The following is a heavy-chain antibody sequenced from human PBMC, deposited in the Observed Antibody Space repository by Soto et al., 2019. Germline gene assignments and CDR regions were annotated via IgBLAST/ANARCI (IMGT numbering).Heavy chain of an antibody. CDR2: IIPIFGTA. CDR1: GGTFSSYA. D-gene: IGHD1-26*01. J-gene: IGHJ6*02. Sequence: ASVKVSCKASGGTFSSYAISWVRQAPGQGLEWVGGIIPIFGTANYAQKFQGRVTITADKSTSTAYMELSSLRSEDTAVYYCARWEHYYYGMDVWGQGTTVTVSS. V-gene: IGHV1-69*06. CDR3: ARWEHYYYGMDV.